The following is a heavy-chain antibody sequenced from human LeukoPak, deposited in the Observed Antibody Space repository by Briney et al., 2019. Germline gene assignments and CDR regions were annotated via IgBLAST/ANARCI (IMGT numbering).Heavy chain of an antibody. CDR1: GFTLSISV. CDR3: SKSRFGES. J-gene: IGHJ4*02. CDR2: IDASGGRT. V-gene: IGHV3-23*01. D-gene: IGHD3-10*01. Sequence: GGSLRLSCAASGFTLSISVMSWVRQAPGKGLEWVSGIDASGGRTYYAESVKGRFTISRDNSNNTLYLQMNSLRAEDTALYYCSKSRFGESWGQGIPVTVSS.